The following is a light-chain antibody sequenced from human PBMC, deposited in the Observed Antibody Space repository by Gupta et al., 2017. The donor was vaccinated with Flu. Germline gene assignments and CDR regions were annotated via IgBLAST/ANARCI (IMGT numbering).Light chain of an antibody. CDR3: GTWDTSLSALL. CDR1: RSNIGSNH. CDR2: DTN. J-gene: IGLJ1*01. V-gene: IGLV1-51*02. Sequence: QSALTQPPSVSAAPGQKVAISCSGSRSNIGSNHVSWYQQLPGPAPKVLSYDTNNRPSGIPDRFSGSKSGTSATLDITGLQTGDEADYYCGTWDTSLSALLFGTGTRVTVL.